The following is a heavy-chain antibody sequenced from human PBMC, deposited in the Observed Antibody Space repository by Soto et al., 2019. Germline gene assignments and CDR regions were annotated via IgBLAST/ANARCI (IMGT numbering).Heavy chain of an antibody. CDR2: INHSGST. D-gene: IGHD5-12*01. J-gene: IGHJ4*02. V-gene: IGHV4-34*01. Sequence: SETLSLTCAVYGGSFSGYYWSWIRQPPGKGLEWIGEINHSGSTNYNPSLKSRVTISVDTSKNQFSLKLSSVTAADTAVYYCARAGRLRFGGWGQGTLVTVSS. CDR3: ARAGRLRFGG. CDR1: GGSFSGYY.